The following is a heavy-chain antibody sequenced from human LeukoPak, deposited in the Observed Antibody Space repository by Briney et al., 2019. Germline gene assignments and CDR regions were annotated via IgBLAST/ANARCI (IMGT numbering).Heavy chain of an antibody. D-gene: IGHD1-26*01. CDR2: ISGSGGST. Sequence: GGSLRLSCAASGFTFSSYAMSWVRQAPGKGLEWVSAISGSGGSTYYADSVKGRFTISRDNAKNTLYLQMNSLRAEDTAVYYCARGATYAYYQDYWGQGTLVTVSS. V-gene: IGHV3-23*01. CDR3: ARGATYAYYQDY. CDR1: GFTFSSYA. J-gene: IGHJ4*02.